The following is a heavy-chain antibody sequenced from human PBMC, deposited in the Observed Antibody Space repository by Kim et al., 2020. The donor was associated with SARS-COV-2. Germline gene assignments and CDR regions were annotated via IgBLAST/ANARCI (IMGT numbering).Heavy chain of an antibody. CDR2: ISSSSSYI. CDR1: GFTFSSYS. Sequence: GGSLRLSCAASGFTFSSYSMNWVRQAPGKGLEWVSSISSSSSYIYYADSVKGRFTISRDNAKNSLYLQMNSLRAEDTAVYYCARDLNYYDSSGPGGDYWGQGTLVTVSS. CDR3: ARDLNYYDSSGPGGDY. V-gene: IGHV3-21*01. D-gene: IGHD3-22*01. J-gene: IGHJ4*02.